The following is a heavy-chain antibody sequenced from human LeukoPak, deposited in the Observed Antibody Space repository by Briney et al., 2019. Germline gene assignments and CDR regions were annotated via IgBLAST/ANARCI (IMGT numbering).Heavy chain of an antibody. V-gene: IGHV1-69*06. CDR1: GGTFSSYA. D-gene: IGHD1-26*01. CDR2: IIPIFGTA. CDR3: ARNSGSYYYYMDV. Sequence: EASVKVSCKASGGTFSSYAISWVRQAPGQGLEWMGGIIPIFGTANYAQKFQGRVTITADKSTSTAYMELSSLRSEDTAVYYCARNSGSYYYYMDVWGKGTTVTVSS. J-gene: IGHJ6*03.